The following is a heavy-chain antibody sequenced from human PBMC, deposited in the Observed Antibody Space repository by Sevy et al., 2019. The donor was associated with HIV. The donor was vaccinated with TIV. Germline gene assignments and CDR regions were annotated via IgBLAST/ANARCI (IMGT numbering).Heavy chain of an antibody. J-gene: IGHJ3*02. CDR1: GFTFSNAW. V-gene: IGHV3-15*01. Sequence: GGSLRLSCAASGFTFSNAWMSWVRQAPGKGLEWVGRNKSKTDGGTTDYAAPVKGRFTISTDESKNTLYLQMNSLKTGDTAVYYCTTDTGISDYDFWSGRDDTFDNWGQGTMVTVSS. D-gene: IGHD3-3*01. CDR3: TTDTGISDYDFWSGRDDTFDN. CDR2: NKSKTDGGTT.